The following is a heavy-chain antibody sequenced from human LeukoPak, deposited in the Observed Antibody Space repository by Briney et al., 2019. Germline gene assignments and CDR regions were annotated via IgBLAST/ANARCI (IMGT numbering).Heavy chain of an antibody. D-gene: IGHD1-14*01. J-gene: IGHJ6*02. CDR3: VKDRRTEAYGMEV. CDR1: GFTFSSYG. V-gene: IGHV3-30*18. CDR2: ISDDGSRK. Sequence: PGGSLRLSCAASGFTFSSYGVHWVRQAPGKGLDWVAVISDDGSRKHYADSVKGRFTISRDNSKSMLYLQMNSLTSEDTAVYYCVKDRRTEAYGMEVWGQGTTVTVSS.